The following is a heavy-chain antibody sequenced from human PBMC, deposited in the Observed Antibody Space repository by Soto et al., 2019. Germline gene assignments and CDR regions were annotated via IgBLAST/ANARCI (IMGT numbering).Heavy chain of an antibody. D-gene: IGHD3-22*01. J-gene: IGHJ4*02. CDR3: AKAYYYDNSGLADRFDY. V-gene: IGHV3-23*01. CDR1: GFTFSSYA. Sequence: VQLLESGGGLVQPGGSLRLSCAASGFTFSSYAMSWVRQAPGKGLEWVSASSGSGDSTYYADSVKGRFTISRDHSKSMLYLQMNSLRAEDTAVYYCAKAYYYDNSGLADRFDYWGQGTLVTVSS. CDR2: SSGSGDST.